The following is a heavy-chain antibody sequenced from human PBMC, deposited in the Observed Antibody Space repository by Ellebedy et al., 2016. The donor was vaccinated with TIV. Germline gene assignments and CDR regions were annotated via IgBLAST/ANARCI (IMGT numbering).Heavy chain of an antibody. J-gene: IGHJ4*02. CDR3: AEGRSGWYYFDY. CDR2: INQSGST. CDR1: GGSFSGYY. V-gene: IGHV4-34*01. D-gene: IGHD6-19*01. Sequence: SETLSLTCAVYGGSFSGYYWSWVRQPPGKGLEWIGEINQSGSTNYNPSRKSRVTISVDTSKNQFSLKLSSVTAADTAVYYCAEGRSGWYYFDYWGQGTLVTVFS.